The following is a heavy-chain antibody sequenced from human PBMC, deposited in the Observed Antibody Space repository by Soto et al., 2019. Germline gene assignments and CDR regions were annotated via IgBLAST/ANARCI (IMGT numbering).Heavy chain of an antibody. CDR2: IYYTGST. D-gene: IGHD2-2*02. CDR1: GGSISSYY. V-gene: IGHV4-59*01. J-gene: IGHJ5*02. CDR3: ARGEGAAPGVLPAAINWFDP. Sequence: ETLSLTCTVSGGSISSYYWSWIRQPPGKGLEWIGNIYYTGSTSYNPSLKSRVTISLDTSKNQFSLKVNSVTAADTAVYYCARGEGAAPGVLPAAINWFDPWGQGTMVTV.